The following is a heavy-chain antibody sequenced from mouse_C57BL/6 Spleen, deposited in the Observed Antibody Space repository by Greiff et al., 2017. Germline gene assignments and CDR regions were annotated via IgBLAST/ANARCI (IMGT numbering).Heavy chain of an antibody. V-gene: IGHV5-17*01. Sequence: EVQLVESGGGLVKPGGSLKLSCAASGFTFSNYGMHWVRQAPEKGLEWVAYISRGSSTTYYADTVKGRFTISRDNAKNTLFLHMTSLRSEDTAMYYCARWEGFAYWGQGTLVTVSA. CDR2: ISRGSSTT. D-gene: IGHD4-1*01. CDR3: ARWEGFAY. CDR1: GFTFSNYG. J-gene: IGHJ3*01.